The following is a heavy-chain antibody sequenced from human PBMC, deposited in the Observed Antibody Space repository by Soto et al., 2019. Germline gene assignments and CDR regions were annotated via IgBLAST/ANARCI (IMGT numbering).Heavy chain of an antibody. CDR2: IKSKTDGGTT. CDR3: TTALLPYNWNYVG. J-gene: IGHJ4*02. D-gene: IGHD1-7*01. CDR1: GFTFSNAW. V-gene: IGHV3-15*07. Sequence: EVQLVESGGGLVKPGGSLRLSCAASGFTFSNAWMNWVRQAPGKGLEWVGRIKSKTDGGTTDYAAPVKGRFTISRDDSKHTLYPQMNSLKTEDTAVYYCTTALLPYNWNYVGWGQGTLVTVSS.